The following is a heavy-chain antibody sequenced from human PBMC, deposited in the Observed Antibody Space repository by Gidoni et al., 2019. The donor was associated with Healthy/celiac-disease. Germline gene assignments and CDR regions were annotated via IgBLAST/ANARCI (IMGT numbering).Heavy chain of an antibody. V-gene: IGHV3-43*01. CDR3: AKVLDSTVTMSLFDY. Sequence: EVQLVESGGVLVQPGGSLRLSCAASVFPFVDYTRHWVCNAPGKGLEWVSLISWDGGSTYYADSVKGRFTISRDNSKNSLYLQMNSLRTEDTALYYCAKVLDSTVTMSLFDYWGQGTLVTVSS. CDR1: VFPFVDYT. CDR2: ISWDGGST. D-gene: IGHD4-17*01. J-gene: IGHJ4*02.